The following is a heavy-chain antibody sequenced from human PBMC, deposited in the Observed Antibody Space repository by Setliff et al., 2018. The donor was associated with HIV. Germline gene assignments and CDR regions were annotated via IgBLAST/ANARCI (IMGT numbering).Heavy chain of an antibody. V-gene: IGHV4-31*03. CDR1: GGSISSGGYY. CDR2: IYYSGST. J-gene: IGHJ6*03. D-gene: IGHD5-12*01. Sequence: LSLTCTVSGGSISSGGYYWSWIRQHPGKGLEWIGYIYYSGSTYYNPSLKSRVTISIDTSKNQFSLKLSSVTAADTAVYYCARGLVVVTDSDYDTNYYYYYYYMDVWGKGTTVTVSS. CDR3: ARGLVVVTDSDYDTNYYYYYYYMDV.